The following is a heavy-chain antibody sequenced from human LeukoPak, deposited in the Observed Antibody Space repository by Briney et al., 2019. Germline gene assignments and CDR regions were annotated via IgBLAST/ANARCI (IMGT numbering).Heavy chain of an antibody. D-gene: IGHD6-25*01. CDR2: ISSSSSYI. Sequence: PGGSLRLSCAASGFTFSSYSMNWVRQAPGKGLEWVSSISSSSSYIYYADSVKGRFTISRDNAKNSLYLQMNSLRAEDTVVYYCARGIAAARYFDYWGQGTLVTVSS. CDR3: ARGIAAARYFDY. J-gene: IGHJ4*02. V-gene: IGHV3-21*01. CDR1: GFTFSSYS.